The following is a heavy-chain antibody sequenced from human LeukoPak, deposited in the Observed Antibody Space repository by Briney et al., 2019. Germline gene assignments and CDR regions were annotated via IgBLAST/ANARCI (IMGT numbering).Heavy chain of an antibody. CDR2: IYYSGST. CDR3: ARELVVREGGLYYFDY. Sequence: PSETLSLTCTVSGGSISSGDYYWSWIRQPPGKGLEWIGHIYYSGSTYYNPSLKSRVTISVDTSKNQFSLKLSSVTAADTAVYYCARELVVREGGLYYFDYWGQGTLVTVSS. J-gene: IGHJ4*02. V-gene: IGHV4-30-4*01. D-gene: IGHD3-10*01. CDR1: GGSISSGDYY.